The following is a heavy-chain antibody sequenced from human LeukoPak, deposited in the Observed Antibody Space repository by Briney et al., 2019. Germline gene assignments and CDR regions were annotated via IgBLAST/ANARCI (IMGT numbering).Heavy chain of an antibody. CDR2: ISASGGST. CDR1: GFTFSSSA. V-gene: IGHV3-23*01. CDR3: ARVVYSSSSFDY. Sequence: GGSLRLSCAASGFTFSSSAMSWVRQVPGKGLEWVSGISASGGSTSYADSVRGRFTISRDNSKNTLYVQMNSLRAEDTAVYYCARVVYSSSSFDYWGQGTLVTVSS. D-gene: IGHD6-6*01. J-gene: IGHJ4*02.